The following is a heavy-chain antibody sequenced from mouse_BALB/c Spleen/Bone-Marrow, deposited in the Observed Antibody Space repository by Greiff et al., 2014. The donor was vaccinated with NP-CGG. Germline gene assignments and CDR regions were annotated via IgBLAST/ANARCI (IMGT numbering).Heavy chain of an antibody. J-gene: IGHJ2*01. CDR3: ARDQGRVLFGY. Sequence: VQLKDSGGGLVQPGGSLRLSCATSGFTFTDYYMNWVRQPPGKALGWLGFIRNKANGYTTEYSASVKGRFTVSRDNSQNILYLQMNTLRAEDSATYYCARDQGRVLFGYWGQGTTLTVSS. CDR1: GFTFTDYY. CDR2: IRNKANGYTT. V-gene: IGHV7-3*02.